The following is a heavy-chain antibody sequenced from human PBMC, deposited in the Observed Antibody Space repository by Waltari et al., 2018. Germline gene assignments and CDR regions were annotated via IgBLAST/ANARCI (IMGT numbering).Heavy chain of an antibody. CDR2: ISNDGSRT. D-gene: IGHD6-19*01. CDR1: EFPFSSFW. CDR3: ARGTPYSSGQESADY. J-gene: IGHJ4*02. Sequence: DVQLVESGGGLVQPGGSPRRSCAVTEFPFSSFWMHCVRQVPGKGLVGVSSISNDGSRTNYAESVKGRFTISRDNAKSILYLQMNSLRGEDSAVYFCARGTPYSSGQESADYWGQGTLVTVSS. V-gene: IGHV3-74*01.